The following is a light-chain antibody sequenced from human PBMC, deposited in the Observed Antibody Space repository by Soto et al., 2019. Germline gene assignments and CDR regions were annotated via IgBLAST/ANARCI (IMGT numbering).Light chain of an antibody. Sequence: EIVLTQSPGTLSLSPGERATLSCRASQSITNNHLAWYQQKPGQAPRLLIYGASSRATGIPDRFSDSGSGTDFTLTISRLEPEDFAVYYCQQYRSPPVWTFGQGTKVEIK. CDR3: QQYRSPPVWT. CDR2: GAS. J-gene: IGKJ1*01. CDR1: QSITNNH. V-gene: IGKV3-20*01.